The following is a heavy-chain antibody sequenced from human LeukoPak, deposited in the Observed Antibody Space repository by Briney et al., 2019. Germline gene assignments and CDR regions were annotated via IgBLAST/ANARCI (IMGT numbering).Heavy chain of an antibody. CDR1: GGSIRSSTDY. Sequence: PSETLSLTCTVSGGSIRSSTDYWGWIRQPPGKELEWIGSIYYSGSTYYNPSLKSRVTISVDTSKNQFSLKLSSVTAADTAVYYCARRGVESVSAVAIQDFDYWGQGTLVTVSS. J-gene: IGHJ4*02. CDR3: ARRGVESVSAVAIQDFDY. CDR2: IYYSGST. V-gene: IGHV4-39*01. D-gene: IGHD6-19*01.